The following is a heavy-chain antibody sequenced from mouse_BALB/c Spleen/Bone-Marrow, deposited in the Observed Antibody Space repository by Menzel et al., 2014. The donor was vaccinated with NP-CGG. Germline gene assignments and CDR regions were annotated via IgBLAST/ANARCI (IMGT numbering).Heavy chain of an antibody. V-gene: IGHV5-9-4*01. Sequence: EVKLVESGGGLVKPGGSLKLSCAASGFTFSSYAMSWVRQSPEKRLEWVAEISSGGSYTYYPDTVTGRFTISRDNAKNTLYLEMSSLRSEDTAVYYCARSPQRDYAMDYWGQGTSVTVSS. J-gene: IGHJ4*01. CDR2: ISSGGSYT. D-gene: IGHD3-2*02. CDR1: GFTFSSYA. CDR3: ARSPQRDYAMDY.